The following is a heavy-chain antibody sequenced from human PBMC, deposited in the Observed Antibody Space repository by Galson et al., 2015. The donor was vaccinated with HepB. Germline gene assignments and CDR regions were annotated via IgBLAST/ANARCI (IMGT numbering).Heavy chain of an antibody. CDR1: GGTFSSYT. V-gene: IGHV1-69*02. J-gene: IGHJ4*02. CDR3: ARGINQDLWFGELLFY. D-gene: IGHD3-10*01. CDR2: IIPILGIA. Sequence: SVKVSCKASGGTFSSYTISWVRQAPGQGLEWMGRIIPILGIANYAQKFQGRVTITADKSTSTAYMELSSLRSEDTAVYYCARGINQDLWFGELLFYWGQGTLVTVSS.